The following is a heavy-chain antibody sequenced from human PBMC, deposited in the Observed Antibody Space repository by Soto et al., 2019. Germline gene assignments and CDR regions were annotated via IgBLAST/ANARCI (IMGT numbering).Heavy chain of an antibody. Sequence: QVQLVESGGGVVQPGRSLRLSCAASGFTFSSYAMHWVRQAPGKGLEWVAVISYDGSNKYYADSVKGRFTISRDNSKNTLYLQMNSLRAEDTAVYYCARGIERDYYGPNWFDPWCQGTLVTVSS. D-gene: IGHD4-17*01. CDR1: GFTFSSYA. V-gene: IGHV3-30-3*01. J-gene: IGHJ5*02. CDR2: ISYDGSNK. CDR3: ARGIERDYYGPNWFDP.